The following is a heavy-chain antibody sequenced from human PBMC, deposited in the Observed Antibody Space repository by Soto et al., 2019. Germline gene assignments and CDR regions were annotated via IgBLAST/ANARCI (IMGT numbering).Heavy chain of an antibody. CDR2: IWYDGSNK. J-gene: IGHJ4*02. CDR3: ARWDSSGYSYFDY. Sequence: GGALRLSCSASGFTFSIYGMHWVRQVPGKGLEWVAVIWYDGSNKYYADSVKGRFTISRDNSKNTLYLQMNSLRAEDTAVYYCARWDSSGYSYFDYWGQGTLVTVSS. CDR1: GFTFSIYG. D-gene: IGHD3-22*01. V-gene: IGHV3-33*01.